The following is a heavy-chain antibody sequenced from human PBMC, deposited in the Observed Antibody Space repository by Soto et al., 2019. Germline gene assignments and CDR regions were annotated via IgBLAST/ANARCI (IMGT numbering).Heavy chain of an antibody. CDR2: IYYSGST. J-gene: IGHJ6*02. Sequence: SETLSLTCTVSGGSIRSSSYYWVLIRQPPGKGLEWIGSIYYSGSTSYNPSLTSRVTISVDTSKNQFSLKLSSVTAADTAVYYCARQMVILDYQYYYGMDVWAKGPRSPSP. CDR1: GGSIRSSSYY. V-gene: IGHV4-39*01. CDR3: ARQMVILDYQYYYGMDV. D-gene: IGHD3-22*01.